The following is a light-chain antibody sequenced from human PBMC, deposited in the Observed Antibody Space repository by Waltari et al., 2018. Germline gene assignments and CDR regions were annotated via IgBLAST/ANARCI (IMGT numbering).Light chain of an antibody. V-gene: IGKV3-15*01. Sequence: ETIMTQSPAILSVSPGETAPPSCRARKSMGNHLAWYQQTPGQAPRLLIYVASSRGTGIPARFFGAGSGTDFTLTISSLQSEDFAVYYCQQYNEWPYTFGQGTKVDLK. J-gene: IGKJ2*01. CDR1: KSMGNH. CDR3: QQYNEWPYT. CDR2: VAS.